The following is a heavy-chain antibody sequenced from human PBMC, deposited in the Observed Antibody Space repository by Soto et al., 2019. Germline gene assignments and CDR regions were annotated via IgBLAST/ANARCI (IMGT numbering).Heavy chain of an antibody. Sequence: QITLKESGPTLVKPTQPLTLTCTFSGFSLSSTGVGVGWIRQPPGKALEWLALIYWDDDKRYSPSLRSRPTITKDTSRNQVVLTMTNMDPVDAGTYYCAHTVEGSDYWGQGTLVTVSS. CDR1: GFSLSSTGVG. CDR2: IYWDDDK. D-gene: IGHD6-19*01. CDR3: AHTVEGSDY. J-gene: IGHJ4*01. V-gene: IGHV2-5*02.